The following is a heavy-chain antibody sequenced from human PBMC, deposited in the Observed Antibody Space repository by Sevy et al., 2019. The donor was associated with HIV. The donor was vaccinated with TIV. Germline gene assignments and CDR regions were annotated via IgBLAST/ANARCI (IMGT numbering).Heavy chain of an antibody. D-gene: IGHD3-22*01. CDR3: ARIPMIVVGSAYYYYGMDV. V-gene: IGHV1-69*13. Sequence: ASVKVSCKASGGTFSSYAISWVRQAPGQGLEWMGGIIPIFGTANYAQKFQGRVTITADESTSTAYMELSSLRSEDTAVYYCARIPMIVVGSAYYYYGMDVWGQGTTVTVSS. CDR2: IIPIFGTA. CDR1: GGTFSSYA. J-gene: IGHJ6*02.